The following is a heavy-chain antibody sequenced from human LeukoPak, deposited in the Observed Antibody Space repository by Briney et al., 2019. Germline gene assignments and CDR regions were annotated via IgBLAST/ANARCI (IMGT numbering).Heavy chain of an antibody. CDR1: GYTCDDYT. D-gene: IGHD3-10*01. Sequence: GGSLRLSCAGSGYTCDDYTMHWVRQTPGKGLEWVSLISWDGDSTYYADSVKGRFTISRDNAKNSLYLQMNSLRAEDTAVYYCARRGMHLDYWGQGTLVTVSS. J-gene: IGHJ4*02. CDR3: ARRGMHLDY. CDR2: ISWDGDST. V-gene: IGHV3-43*01.